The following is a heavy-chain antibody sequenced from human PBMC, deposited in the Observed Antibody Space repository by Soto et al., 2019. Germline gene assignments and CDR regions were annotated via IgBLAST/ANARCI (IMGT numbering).Heavy chain of an antibody. V-gene: IGHV3-21*06. Sequence: EVQLVESGGGLVKPGGSLRLSCAASGFTFTRYSMNWVRQAPGKGLEWVSSISSTTTYIYYGDSMKGRFTISRDNGKNSLYLEIHSLRAEDTAVYYCARESEDLTSNFDYWGQGTLVTVSS. J-gene: IGHJ4*02. CDR1: GFTFTRYS. CDR2: ISSTTTYI. CDR3: ARESEDLTSNFDY.